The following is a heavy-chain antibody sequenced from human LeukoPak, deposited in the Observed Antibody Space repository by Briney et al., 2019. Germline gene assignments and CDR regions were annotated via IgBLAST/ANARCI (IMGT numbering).Heavy chain of an antibody. CDR1: GGSISTYY. CDR2: IYYSGTT. V-gene: IGHV4-59*08. CDR3: ARQGDYSGYQAFDY. D-gene: IGHD5-12*01. Sequence: SETLSLTCTVSGGSISTYYWSWIRQPPGKGLEWIGYIYYSGTTNYNPSLKSRVTISVDTSKNQFSLKLSSVTAADTAVYYCARQGDYSGYQAFDYWGQGTLVTVSS. J-gene: IGHJ4*02.